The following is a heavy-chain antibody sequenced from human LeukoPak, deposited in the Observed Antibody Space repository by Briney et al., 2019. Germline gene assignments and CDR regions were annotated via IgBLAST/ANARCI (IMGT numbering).Heavy chain of an antibody. Sequence: SETLSLTCTVSGASISDGHYYWGWIRQAPGKVLEWIASMYYSGATCYHPSLKSRVTISVNTSTNQLSLKLSSVTAADTAAYYCARQSITPSDWLDPWGQGSLVIVSS. CDR2: MYYSGAT. V-gene: IGHV4-39*01. D-gene: IGHD3-3*01. CDR3: ARQSITPSDWLDP. CDR1: GASISDGHYY. J-gene: IGHJ5*02.